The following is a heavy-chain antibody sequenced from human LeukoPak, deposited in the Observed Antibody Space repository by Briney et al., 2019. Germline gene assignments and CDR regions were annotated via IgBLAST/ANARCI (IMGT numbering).Heavy chain of an antibody. CDR1: GFTFRSYD. J-gene: IGHJ2*01. D-gene: IGHD6-13*01. V-gene: IGHV3-30*18. CDR3: AKDSEIAAAGSYWYFDL. Sequence: PGRSLRLSCAASGFTFRSYDMHWVRQAPGKGLQWVAVISYDGSNKYHTDSVKGRFTTSRDNSKNTLYLQMNSLRAEDTAVYYCAKDSEIAAAGSYWYFDLWGRGTLVTVSS. CDR2: ISYDGSNK.